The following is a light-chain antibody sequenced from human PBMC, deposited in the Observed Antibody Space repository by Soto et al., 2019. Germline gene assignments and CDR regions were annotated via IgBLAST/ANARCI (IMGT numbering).Light chain of an antibody. J-gene: IGLJ1*01. CDR2: DVS. CDR3: CSYTTSNTRQIV. CDR1: SGDVGGYNY. V-gene: IGLV2-14*01. Sequence: QSALTQPASVSGSPGQSITISCTGTSGDVGGYNYVSWYQQHPGKAPKFMIYDVSNRPSGVSNRFSGSKSGNTASLSISGLEAEDEFDYDCCSYTTSNTRQIVFGTGTKLTFL.